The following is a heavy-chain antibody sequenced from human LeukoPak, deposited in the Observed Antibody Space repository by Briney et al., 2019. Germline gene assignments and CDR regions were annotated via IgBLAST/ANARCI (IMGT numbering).Heavy chain of an antibody. CDR2: ISSSGSTI. J-gene: IGHJ3*02. V-gene: IGHV3-11*01. CDR1: GFTFSDYY. Sequence: GGSLRLSCAASGFTFSDYYMSWIRQAPGKGLEWVSYISSSGSTIYYADSVKGRFTISRDNAKNSLYLQMNSLRAEDTAVYYCAREMIAPVSYAFDIWGQGTMVTVSS. D-gene: IGHD3-22*01. CDR3: AREMIAPVSYAFDI.